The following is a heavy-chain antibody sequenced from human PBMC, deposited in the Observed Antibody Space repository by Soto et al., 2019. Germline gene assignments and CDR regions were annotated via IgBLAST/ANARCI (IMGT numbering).Heavy chain of an antibody. CDR3: ATVATNSSDWFDP. D-gene: IGHD5-12*01. Sequence: EVHLVESGGTLVQPGGSLRLSCAASGFSFNTYWMHWVRQAPGKGLVWVSRINSDGTKTTYADSVKGRCTISRDNAKNTVYLQMNSLRAEDTAVYYCATVATNSSDWFDPWGQGTLVTVSS. CDR1: GFSFNTYW. V-gene: IGHV3-74*01. J-gene: IGHJ5*02. CDR2: INSDGTKT.